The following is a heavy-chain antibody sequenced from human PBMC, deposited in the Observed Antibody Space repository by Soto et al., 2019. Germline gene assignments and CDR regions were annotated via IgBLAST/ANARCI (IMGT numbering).Heavy chain of an antibody. Sequence: EASVKVSCKASGGTFSSYAISWVRQAPGQGLEWMGGIIPIFGTANYAQKFQGRVTITADESTSTAYMELSSLRSEDTAVYYCARAPDYYGSEKNWFDPWGQGTLVTVSS. CDR2: IIPIFGTA. CDR1: GGTFSSYA. CDR3: ARAPDYYGSEKNWFDP. J-gene: IGHJ5*02. V-gene: IGHV1-69*13. D-gene: IGHD3-10*01.